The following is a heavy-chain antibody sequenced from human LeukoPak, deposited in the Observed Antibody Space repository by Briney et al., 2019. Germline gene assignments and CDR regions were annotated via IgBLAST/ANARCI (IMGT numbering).Heavy chain of an antibody. CDR3: ARDPVGHGVDY. CDR2: IYYSGST. D-gene: IGHD2-15*01. CDR1: GGSFSGYY. Sequence: SETLSLTCAVYGGSFSGYYWSWIRQPPGKGLEWIGYIYYSGSTNYNPSLKSRVTISVDTSKNQFSLKLSSVTAADTAVYYCARDPVGHGVDYWGQGTLVTVSS. V-gene: IGHV4-59*01. J-gene: IGHJ4*02.